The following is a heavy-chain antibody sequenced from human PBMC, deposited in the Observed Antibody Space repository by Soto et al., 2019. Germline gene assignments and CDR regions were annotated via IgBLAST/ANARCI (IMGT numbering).Heavy chain of an antibody. CDR2: IRGRTYGGTT. Sequence: SLILSCSTSGFTFGDFALSWVRQAPGRGLEWVGIIRGRTYGGTTEYAASVKGRFTISKDDSNSAAYLQMDSLKAEDTAMYYCAKDFSTSRLGFDYWGLGTLVTVSS. J-gene: IGHJ4*02. CDR3: AKDFSTSRLGFDY. CDR1: GFTFGDFA. V-gene: IGHV3-49*04.